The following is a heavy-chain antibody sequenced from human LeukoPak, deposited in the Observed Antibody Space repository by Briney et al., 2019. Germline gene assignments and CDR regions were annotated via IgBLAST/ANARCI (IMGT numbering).Heavy chain of an antibody. D-gene: IGHD6-19*01. CDR2: IIPIFGTA. CDR1: GGTFSSYA. CDR3: ARGRAVAGTDY. Sequence: SVKVSCKASGGTFSSYAISWVRQAPGQGLEWMGGIIPIFGTANYAQKFQGRVTITTDESTSTAYIELSSLRAEGTAVYYCARGRAVAGTDYWGQGTLVIVSS. V-gene: IGHV1-69*05. J-gene: IGHJ4*02.